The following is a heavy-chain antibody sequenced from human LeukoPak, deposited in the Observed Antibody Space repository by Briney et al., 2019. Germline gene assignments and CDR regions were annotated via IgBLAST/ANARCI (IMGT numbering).Heavy chain of an antibody. CDR3: ARGYGDYEVPGAFDI. CDR2: IYYSGST. D-gene: IGHD4-17*01. CDR1: GGSISSGDYY. Sequence: PSQTLSLTYTVSGGSISSGDYYWSWIRQPPGKGLEWIGYIYYSGSTYYNPSLKSRVTISVDTSKNQFSLKLSSVTAADTAVYYCARGYGDYEVPGAFDIWGQGTMVTVSS. V-gene: IGHV4-30-4*01. J-gene: IGHJ3*02.